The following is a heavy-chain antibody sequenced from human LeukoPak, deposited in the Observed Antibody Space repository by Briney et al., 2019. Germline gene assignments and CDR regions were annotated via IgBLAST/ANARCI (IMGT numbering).Heavy chain of an antibody. J-gene: IGHJ5*02. Sequence: PGGSLRLSCAASGSTFSSYWMSWVRQAPGKGLEWVANIKQDGSEKYYVDSVKGRFTISRDNAKNSLYLQMNSLRAEDTAVYYCARLRVQLARRWWFDPWGQGTLVTVSS. CDR1: GSTFSSYW. D-gene: IGHD6-6*01. V-gene: IGHV3-7*01. CDR2: IKQDGSEK. CDR3: ARLRVQLARRWWFDP.